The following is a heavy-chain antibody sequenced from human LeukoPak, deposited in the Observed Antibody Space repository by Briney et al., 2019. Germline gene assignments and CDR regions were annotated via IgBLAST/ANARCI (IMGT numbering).Heavy chain of an antibody. CDR2: IHNSGRT. Sequence: SETLSLTCSVSGGSVSSYYWSWIRQSPGKGLDWIGYIHNSGRTNYNPSLKSRVTGFVDTSKNQVSLRLSSVTAADTAVYYCARHGTISSESYFDYWGQEGLVTVSS. CDR3: ARHGTISSESYFDY. CDR1: GGSVSSYY. J-gene: IGHJ4*02. D-gene: IGHD1-14*01. V-gene: IGHV4-59*08.